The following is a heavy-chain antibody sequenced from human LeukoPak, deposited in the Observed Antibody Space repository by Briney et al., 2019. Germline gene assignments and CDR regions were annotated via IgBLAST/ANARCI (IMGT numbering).Heavy chain of an antibody. Sequence: SQNPSLTCTVSGGSISSGDYYWSWIRQPPGKGLEWIGYIYYSGSTYYNPSLKSRVTISVDTSKNQFSLKLSSVTAADTAVYYCARAGTAYYYYGVDVWGQGTTVTVSS. CDR2: IYYSGST. CDR3: ARAGTAYYYYGVDV. V-gene: IGHV4-30-4*01. CDR1: GGSISSGDYY. D-gene: IGHD6-13*01. J-gene: IGHJ6*02.